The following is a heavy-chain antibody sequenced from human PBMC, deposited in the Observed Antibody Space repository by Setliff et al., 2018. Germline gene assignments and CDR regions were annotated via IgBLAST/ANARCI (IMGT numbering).Heavy chain of an antibody. D-gene: IGHD3-22*01. CDR2: ISTYNVNT. Sequence: EASVKVSCKASGYPFTNYGITWVRQAPGQGLEWLGWISTYNVNTTYAQKLQDRVTMTTDTSTSTAYMELRSLRSDDTAVYYCARRNFYYDSSGFALYYYYMDVWGKGTTVTVSS. J-gene: IGHJ6*03. V-gene: IGHV1-18*01. CDR3: ARRNFYYDSSGFALYYYYMDV. CDR1: GYPFTNYG.